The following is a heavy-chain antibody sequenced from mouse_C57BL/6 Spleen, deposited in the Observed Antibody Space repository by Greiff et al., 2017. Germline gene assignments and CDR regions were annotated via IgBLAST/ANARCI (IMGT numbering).Heavy chain of an antibody. CDR2: IYPGDGDT. CDR1: GYAFSSSW. Sequence: QVQLQQSGPELVKPGASVKISCKASGYAFSSSWMNWVKQRPGKGLEWIGRIYPGDGDTNYNGKFKGKATLTADKSSSTAYMQLSSLTSEDSAVYFCARVVDYGSTPFDYWGQGTTLTVSS. V-gene: IGHV1-82*01. CDR3: ARVVDYGSTPFDY. J-gene: IGHJ2*01. D-gene: IGHD1-1*01.